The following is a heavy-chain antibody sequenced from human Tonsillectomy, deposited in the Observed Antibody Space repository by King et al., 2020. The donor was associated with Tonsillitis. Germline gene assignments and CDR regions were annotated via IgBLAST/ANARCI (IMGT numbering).Heavy chain of an antibody. CDR3: ARGSGYCSGGSCYRLDYYYYYMDV. V-gene: IGHV4-34*01. CDR2: INHSGST. Sequence: VQLQQWGAGLLKPSETLSLTCAVYGGSFSGYYWSWIRQPPGKGLEWIGEINHSGSTNYNPSLKSRVTISVDTSKNQFSLKLSSVTAADTSGYYCARGSGYCSGGSCYRLDYYYYYMDVWGKGTTVTVSS. D-gene: IGHD2-15*01. J-gene: IGHJ6*03. CDR1: GGSFSGYY.